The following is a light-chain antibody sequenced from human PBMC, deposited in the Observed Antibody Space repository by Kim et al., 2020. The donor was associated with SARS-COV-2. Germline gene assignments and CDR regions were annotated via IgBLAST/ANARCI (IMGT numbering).Light chain of an antibody. V-gene: IGLV1-44*01. CDR1: SSNIGSNT. CDR2: SNN. J-gene: IGLJ2*01. Sequence: QSVLTQPPSASGTPGQRVTISCSGSSSNIGSNTVNWYQQLPGTAPKLPIYSNNQRPSGVPDRFSGSKSGTSASLAISGLQSEDEADYYCAAWDDSLNGFVVFGGGTQLTVL. CDR3: AAWDDSLNGFVV.